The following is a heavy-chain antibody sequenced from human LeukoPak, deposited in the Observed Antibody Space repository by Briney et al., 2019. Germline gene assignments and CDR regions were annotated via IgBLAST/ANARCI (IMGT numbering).Heavy chain of an antibody. CDR1: GYTFNSYC. CDR3: ARDAQSRRDGYDFDY. D-gene: IGHD5-24*01. V-gene: IGHV1-18*01. CDR2: SSGYNCNT. Sequence: ASVTVSCKASGYTFNSYCISWVRPAPGQGLTWMGWSSGYNCNTNYAKELQSRVTMTTDTSTRAAYMELRSLRSVDTAVYYCARDAQSRRDGYDFDYWGQGTLVTVSS. J-gene: IGHJ4*02.